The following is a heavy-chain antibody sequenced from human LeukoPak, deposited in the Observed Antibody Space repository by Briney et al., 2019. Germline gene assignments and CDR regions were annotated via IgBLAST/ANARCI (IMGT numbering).Heavy chain of an antibody. CDR3: ARGGGTTVTLDGYYFDS. CDR2: LSYDGANK. J-gene: IGHJ4*02. V-gene: IGHV3-30-3*01. D-gene: IGHD4-17*01. CDR1: GFTFSNAW. Sequence: GSLRLSCAASGFTFSNAWMSWVRQAPGKGLEWVAVLSYDGANKYYADSVKDRFTISRDNSKNSVYLQMNSPRPDDMAVYFCARGGGTTVTLDGYYFDSWGRGTLVIVSS.